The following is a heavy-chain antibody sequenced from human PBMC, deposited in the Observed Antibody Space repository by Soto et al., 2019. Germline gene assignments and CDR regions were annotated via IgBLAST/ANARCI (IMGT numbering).Heavy chain of an antibody. V-gene: IGHV3-66*01. D-gene: IGHD2-15*01. CDR1: GFTVSSNY. CDR3: ASRYCSGGSCYSGST. CDR2: IYSGGST. Sequence: EVQLVESGGGLVQPGGSLRLSCAASGFTVSSNYMSWVRQAPGKGLEWVSVIYSGGSTYYADSVKGRFTISRDNSKNTLYLQMNSLRAEDTAVYYCASRYCSGGSCYSGSTWGQGTLVTVSS. J-gene: IGHJ5*02.